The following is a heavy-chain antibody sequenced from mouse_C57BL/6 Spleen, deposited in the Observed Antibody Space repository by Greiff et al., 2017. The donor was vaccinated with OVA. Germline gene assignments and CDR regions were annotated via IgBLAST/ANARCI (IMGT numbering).Heavy chain of an antibody. CDR2: IRSKSNNYAT. V-gene: IGHV10-1*01. CDR3: VRGTGRYFDY. Sequence: DVQLVESGGGLVQPKGSLKLSCAASGFSFNTYAMNWVRQAPGKGLEWVARIRSKSNNYATYYADSVKDRFTISRDDSESMLYLQMNNLKTEDTAMYYCVRGTGRYFDYWGQGTTLTVSS. CDR1: GFSFNTYA. J-gene: IGHJ2*01. D-gene: IGHD4-1*01.